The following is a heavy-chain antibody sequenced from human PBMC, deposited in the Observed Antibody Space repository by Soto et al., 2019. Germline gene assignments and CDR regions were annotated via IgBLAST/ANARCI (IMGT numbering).Heavy chain of an antibody. J-gene: IGHJ6*03. D-gene: IGHD6-13*01. V-gene: IGHV4-59*08. CDR2: IYYSGST. CDR3: ARTPPPFGAAAEPLNYYYYYMDV. CDR1: GGSISSYY. Sequence: SETLSLTCTVSGGSISSYYWSWIRQPPGKGLEWIGYIYYSGSTNYNPSLKSRVTISVDTSKNQFSLKLSSVTAADTAVYYCARTPPPFGAAAEPLNYYYYYMDVWGKGTTVTVSS.